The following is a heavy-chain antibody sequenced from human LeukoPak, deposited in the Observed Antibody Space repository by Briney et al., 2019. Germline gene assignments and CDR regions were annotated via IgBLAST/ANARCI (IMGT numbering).Heavy chain of an antibody. CDR1: GFTFSSYS. V-gene: IGHV3-21*04. Sequence: PGGSLRLSCAASGFTFSSYSMNWVRQAPGKGLEWVSSISSSSSYIYYADSVKGRFTISRDNSKNTLYLQMNSLRAEDTAVYYCAKLVGAMVADAFDTWGQGTMVTVSS. J-gene: IGHJ3*02. CDR2: ISSSSSYI. CDR3: AKLVGAMVADAFDT. D-gene: IGHD1-26*01.